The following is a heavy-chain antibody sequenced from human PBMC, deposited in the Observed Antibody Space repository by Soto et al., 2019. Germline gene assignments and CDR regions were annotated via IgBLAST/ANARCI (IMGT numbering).Heavy chain of an antibody. V-gene: IGHV3-23*01. Sequence: GGSLRLSCAASGFTFSSYAMSWVRQAPGKGLEWVSAISGSGGSTYYADSVKGRFTISRDNSKNTLYLQMNSLRAEDTAVYYCAKGARRGSSWLWALYYFDYWGQGTLVTVSS. D-gene: IGHD6-13*01. CDR3: AKGARRGSSWLWALYYFDY. CDR1: GFTFSSYA. CDR2: ISGSGGST. J-gene: IGHJ4*02.